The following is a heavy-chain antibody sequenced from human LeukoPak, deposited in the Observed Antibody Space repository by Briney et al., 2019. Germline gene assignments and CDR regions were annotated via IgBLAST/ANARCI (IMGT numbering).Heavy chain of an antibody. J-gene: IGHJ3*02. Sequence: SETLSLTCTVSGGSISTDNCYWGWIRQPPGKGLEWIGSIYYNGNTYYNPSLKSRVTISVDTSKNQFSLKVNSVTAADTAVYYCARRIAAAGQDAFDIWGQGQWSPSLQ. D-gene: IGHD6-13*01. CDR2: IYYNGNT. V-gene: IGHV4-39*07. CDR1: GGSISTDNCY. CDR3: ARRIAAAGQDAFDI.